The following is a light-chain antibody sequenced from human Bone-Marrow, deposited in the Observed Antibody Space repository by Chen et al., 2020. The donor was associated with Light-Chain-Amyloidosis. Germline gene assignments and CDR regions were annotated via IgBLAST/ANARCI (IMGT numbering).Light chain of an antibody. J-gene: IGLJ3*02. Sequence: QSVLPQPPSASGTPGQRVTIPCSGSGSNIGSRTVNWYKQHPGTAPKLLIYYNNQRPSGVPDRFSGSKSGTSASLAISGLQSEDEADYFCAAWDGSLSGPVFGGGTKLTVL. CDR1: GSNIGSRT. CDR2: YNN. CDR3: AAWDGSLSGPV. V-gene: IGLV1-44*01.